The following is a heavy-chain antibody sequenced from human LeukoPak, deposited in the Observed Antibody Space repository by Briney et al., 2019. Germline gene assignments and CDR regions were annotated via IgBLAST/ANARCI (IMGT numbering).Heavy chain of an antibody. Sequence: GGSLRLSCATAGFSFYRYSLIWVRQAPGKGLEWVASITGRSSYKYYADSVKGRFTVSRDNAKKSLYLRMSSLRVEDTAVYYCARGGATTVTTSDAFDIWGQGTMVTVSS. CDR3: ARGGATTVTTSDAFDI. CDR1: GFSFYRYS. D-gene: IGHD4-17*01. V-gene: IGHV3-21*01. CDR2: ITGRSSYK. J-gene: IGHJ3*02.